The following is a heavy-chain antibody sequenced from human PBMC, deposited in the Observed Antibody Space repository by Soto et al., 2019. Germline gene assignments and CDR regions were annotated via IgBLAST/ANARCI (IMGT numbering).Heavy chain of an antibody. D-gene: IGHD2-2*01. V-gene: IGHV4-34*01. CDR3: AKYGDIVVVPAALLSCWFDP. CDR2: NNHSGST. J-gene: IGHJ5*02. Sequence: PETLSLTSAVYGESFSGYYWSWIRQPPGKGPEWIGENNHSGSTIYNPSLKSRVTISVDTSQNQFSLKLSSVTAADTAVYHCAKYGDIVVVPAALLSCWFDPWGQGTLVTVSS. CDR1: GESFSGYY.